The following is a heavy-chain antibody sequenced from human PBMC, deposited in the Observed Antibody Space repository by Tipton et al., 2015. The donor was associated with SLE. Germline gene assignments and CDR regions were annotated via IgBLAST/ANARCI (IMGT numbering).Heavy chain of an antibody. CDR1: GGFISSYY. J-gene: IGHJ6*03. CDR2: IYYSGCT. CDR3: ARGLRQLAHYYYYYMDV. V-gene: IGHV4-59*01. D-gene: IGHD6-13*01. Sequence: TLSLTCAVSGGFISSYYWSWIRQPPGKGLEWIGYIYYSGCTNYNPSLKSRVTISVDTSKNQFSLKLSSVTAADTAVYYCARGLRQLAHYYYYYMDVWGKGTTVTVSS.